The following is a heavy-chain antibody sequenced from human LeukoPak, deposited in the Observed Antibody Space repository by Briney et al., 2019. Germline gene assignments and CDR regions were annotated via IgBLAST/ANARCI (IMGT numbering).Heavy chain of an antibody. CDR1: GFTFSSYW. CDR2: IKQDGSEK. J-gene: IGHJ4*02. CDR3: AREQEGSSWDFDY. Sequence: GGSLRLSCAASGFTFSSYWMSWVRQAPGKGLEWVANIKQDGSEKYYVDSVKGRFTIPRDNAKNSLYLQMNSLRAEDTAVYYCAREQEGSSWDFDYWGQGTLVTVSS. V-gene: IGHV3-7*01. D-gene: IGHD6-13*01.